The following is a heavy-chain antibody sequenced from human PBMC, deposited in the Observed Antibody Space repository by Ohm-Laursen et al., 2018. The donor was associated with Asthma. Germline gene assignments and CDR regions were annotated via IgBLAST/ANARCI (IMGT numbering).Heavy chain of an antibody. CDR3: ARDISGEGYYYGMDV. V-gene: IGHV1-69*13. J-gene: IGHJ6*02. Sequence: SVKVSCKASGGTFSSYAISWVRQAPGQGLEWMGGIIPIFGTANYAQKFQGRVTITADESTSTAYMELSSLRSEDTAVYYCARDISGEGYYYGMDVWGQGTTVTVSS. CDR2: IIPIFGTA. CDR1: GGTFSSYA. D-gene: IGHD4-17*01.